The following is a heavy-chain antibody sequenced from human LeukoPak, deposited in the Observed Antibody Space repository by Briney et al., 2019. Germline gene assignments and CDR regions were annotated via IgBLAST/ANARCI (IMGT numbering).Heavy chain of an antibody. CDR2: ISGSGGST. V-gene: IGHV3-23*01. D-gene: IGHD3-3*01. CDR3: AKDNDFWSGYHFDY. Sequence: GGSLRLSCAASGFTFSSYAMSWVRQAPGKGLEWVSAISGSGGSTYYADSVKGRFTISRDNSKNTLYLQMNSLRAEDTAAYYCAKDNDFWSGYHFDYWGQGTLVTVSS. J-gene: IGHJ4*01. CDR1: GFTFSSYA.